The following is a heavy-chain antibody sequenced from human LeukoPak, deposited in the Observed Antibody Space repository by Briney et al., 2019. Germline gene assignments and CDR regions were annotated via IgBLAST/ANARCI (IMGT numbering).Heavy chain of an antibody. D-gene: IGHD3-22*01. J-gene: IGHJ3*02. CDR3: ASHYYDSREHHDAFDI. V-gene: IGHV4-59*08. CDR1: GGPISSYY. Sequence: SETLSLTCTVSGGPISSYYWSWIRQPPGKGLEWIGYIYYSGSTNYNPSLKSRVTISVDTSKNQFSLKLSSVTAADTAVYYCASHYYDSREHHDAFDIWGQGTMVTVSS. CDR2: IYYSGST.